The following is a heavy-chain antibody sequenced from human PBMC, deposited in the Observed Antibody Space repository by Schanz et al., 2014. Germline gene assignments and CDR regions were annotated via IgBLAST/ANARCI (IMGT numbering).Heavy chain of an antibody. CDR2: IGGTGGDDT. V-gene: IGHV3-23*01. Sequence: EVQLLESGGGLVQPGGSLRLSCAASGFSFGTYAMSWVRQAPGKGLLWVSSIGGTGGDDTYYADSVKGRFTISRDNSKNTLYLQMNSLRPEDTAVYYCARWFLIRGVILDSWGQGTLVTVSS. CDR3: ARWFLIRGVILDS. CDR1: GFSFGTYA. D-gene: IGHD3-10*01. J-gene: IGHJ4*02.